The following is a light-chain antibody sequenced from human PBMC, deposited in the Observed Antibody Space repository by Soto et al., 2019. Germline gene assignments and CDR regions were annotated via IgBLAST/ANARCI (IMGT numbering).Light chain of an antibody. V-gene: IGKV3-11*01. CDR1: QNVNNY. CDR2: DAS. Sequence: DIVLTQSPATLSLSPGDRATLSCRASQNVNNYLAWYQQKPGQAPRLLIYDASNRATGIPARFSGSGSGTDFTITISSLEPEDFAIYYCQQRLSWYTFGQGTRLEIK. CDR3: QQRLSWYT. J-gene: IGKJ2*01.